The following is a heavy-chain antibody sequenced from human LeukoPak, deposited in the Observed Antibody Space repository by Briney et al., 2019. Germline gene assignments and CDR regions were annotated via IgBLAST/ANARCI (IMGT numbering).Heavy chain of an antibody. D-gene: IGHD3-10*01. Sequence: PSETLSLPCTVSGGSISSYYWSWIRQPPGKGLEWIGYIYYSGSTNYNPSLKSRVTISVDTSKNQFSLKLSSVTAADTAVYYCARSRETYYYGSGSYEVDYWGQGTLVTVSS. CDR1: GGSISSYY. CDR2: IYYSGST. CDR3: ARSRETYYYGSGSYEVDY. V-gene: IGHV4-59*08. J-gene: IGHJ4*02.